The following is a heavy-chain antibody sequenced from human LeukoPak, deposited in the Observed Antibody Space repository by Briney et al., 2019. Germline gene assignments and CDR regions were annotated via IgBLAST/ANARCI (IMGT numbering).Heavy chain of an antibody. D-gene: IGHD2-15*01. Sequence: GGSLRLSCSASGFTFSSYAMHWVRQAPGKGLQYVSGISTNGGRTYNADPVKGRFTISRDNSKNTLYLQMSSLRDEDTAVYYCPLPTLGYWGQGTLVTVSS. V-gene: IGHV3-64D*08. J-gene: IGHJ4*02. CDR1: GFTFSSYA. CDR3: PLPTLGY. CDR2: ISTNGGRT.